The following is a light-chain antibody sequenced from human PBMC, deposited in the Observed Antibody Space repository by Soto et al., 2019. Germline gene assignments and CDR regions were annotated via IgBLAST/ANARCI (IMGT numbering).Light chain of an antibody. V-gene: IGKV1-33*01. CDR3: QLYDHLPPFT. CDR2: GAS. J-gene: IGKJ3*01. Sequence: DIQMTQSPASLSASVGDRVTITCQASQDIRKYLSWYQQKPGRAPKLLIYGASYLETGVPSRFSGSGYGTDFTFTISSLQPEDIATYYCQLYDHLPPFTFGPGTKVAI. CDR1: QDIRKY.